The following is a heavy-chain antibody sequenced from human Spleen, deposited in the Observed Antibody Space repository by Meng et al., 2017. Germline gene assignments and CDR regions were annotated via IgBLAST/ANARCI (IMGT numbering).Heavy chain of an antibody. Sequence: QMQLQESGPGLVKPSETLSLTCTVSVGSISSTSDHWGWVGQPPGEGLGWSANIDYSGTTYYNPSLQSRVIISADTSNNQFSLKLTSVTAADTGAYYCVRRINTYGGWFDPWGQGILVTVSS. J-gene: IGHJ5*02. CDR2: IDYSGTT. D-gene: IGHD3-16*01. CDR3: VRRINTYGGWFDP. V-gene: IGHV4-39*01. CDR1: VGSISSTSDH.